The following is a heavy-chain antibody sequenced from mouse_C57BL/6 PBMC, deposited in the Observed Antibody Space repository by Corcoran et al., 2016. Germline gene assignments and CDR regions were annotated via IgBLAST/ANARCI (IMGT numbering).Heavy chain of an antibody. Sequence: QVQLQQPGAELVRPGTSVKLSCKASGYTFTSYWMHWVKQRPGQGLEWIGVIDPSDSYTNYNQKFKGKGTLTVDTSSSTAYMQLSSLTSEDSAVYYCARGHLLLRSYWYFDVWGTGTTVTVSS. CDR1: GYTFTSYW. J-gene: IGHJ1*03. V-gene: IGHV1-59*01. CDR3: ARGHLLLRSYWYFDV. D-gene: IGHD1-1*01. CDR2: IDPSDSYT.